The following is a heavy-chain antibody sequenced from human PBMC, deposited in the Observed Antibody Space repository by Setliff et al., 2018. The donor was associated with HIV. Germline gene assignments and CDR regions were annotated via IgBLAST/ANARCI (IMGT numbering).Heavy chain of an antibody. CDR2: ITS. Sequence: PGGSLRLSCAASGFTFSSYTMTWVRQAPGKGLEWVSDITSYYVDSVKGRFTISRDKSKNTLYLQMISLRADDTAVYYCAKSLLVAGNDYWGQGTLVTVSS. V-gene: IGHV3-23*01. CDR3: AKSLLVAGNDY. J-gene: IGHJ4*02. CDR1: GFTFSSYT. D-gene: IGHD2-8*02.